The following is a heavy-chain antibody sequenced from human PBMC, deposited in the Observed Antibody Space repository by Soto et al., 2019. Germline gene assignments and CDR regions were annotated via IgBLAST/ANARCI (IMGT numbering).Heavy chain of an antibody. CDR2: INAGNGNT. CDR3: ARDNAPLDYIVLMVYASSPYNWFDP. Sequence: AASVKVSCKASGYTFTSYAMHWVRQAPGQRLEWMGWINAGNGNTKYSQKFQGRVTITRDTSASTAYMELSSLRSEDTAVYYCARDNAPLDYIVLMVYASSPYNWFDPWGQGTLVTVSS. CDR1: GYTFTSYA. V-gene: IGHV1-3*01. D-gene: IGHD2-8*01. J-gene: IGHJ5*02.